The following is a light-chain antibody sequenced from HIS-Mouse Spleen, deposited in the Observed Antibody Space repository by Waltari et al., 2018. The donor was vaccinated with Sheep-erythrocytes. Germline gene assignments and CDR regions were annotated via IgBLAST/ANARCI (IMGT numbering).Light chain of an antibody. CDR1: QGISSY. Sequence: DIQMTQSPSSLSASVGDRVTIIFRESQGISSYLNWYQQKPGKAPKLLIYAESSLQSGVPSRFSGSGSGTDFTLTISSLQPEDFATYYCQQSYSTPPLTFGGGTKVEIK. CDR2: AES. CDR3: QQSYSTPPLT. J-gene: IGKJ4*01. V-gene: IGKV1-39*01.